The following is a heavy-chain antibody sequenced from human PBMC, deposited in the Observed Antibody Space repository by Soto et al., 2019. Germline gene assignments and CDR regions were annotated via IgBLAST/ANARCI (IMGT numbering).Heavy chain of an antibody. Sequence: SCKASGGTFSSYAMGWVRQAPGKGLEWVSAISGSGGSTYYADSVKGRFTISRDNSKNTLYLQMNSLRAEDTAVYYCAKDQGEYSSLPGGWFDPWGQGTLVTVSS. J-gene: IGHJ5*02. V-gene: IGHV3-23*01. CDR1: GGTFSSYA. CDR2: ISGSGGST. D-gene: IGHD6-6*01. CDR3: AKDQGEYSSLPGGWFDP.